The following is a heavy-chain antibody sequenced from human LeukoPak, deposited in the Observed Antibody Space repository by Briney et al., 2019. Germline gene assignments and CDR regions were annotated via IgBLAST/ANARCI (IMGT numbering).Heavy chain of an antibody. Sequence: PGGSLRLSCVASGFTFSRYGMHWVRQAPGKGLEWVAFMRYDGSNKYYADSVKGRFTFSRDNSKNTLYLQMNSLRTEDTAVYYCAKDSQDWLLFAPFYHFDYWGQGTLVIVSS. V-gene: IGHV3-30*02. J-gene: IGHJ4*02. CDR1: GFTFSRYG. CDR2: MRYDGSNK. D-gene: IGHD3/OR15-3a*01. CDR3: AKDSQDWLLFAPFYHFDY.